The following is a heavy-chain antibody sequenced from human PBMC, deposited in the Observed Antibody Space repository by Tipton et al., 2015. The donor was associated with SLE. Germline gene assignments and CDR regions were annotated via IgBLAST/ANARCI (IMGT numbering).Heavy chain of an antibody. CDR3: ARGSRWFGKLYPHGFDI. CDR1: GDSVKSRY. J-gene: IGHJ3*02. Sequence: TLSLTCTVSGDSVKSRYWIWVRQPAGRGLEWLAYRFHDGNINYNPSLQTRLTMSVDTSRDQFSLKLSSVTAADTAVYYCARGSRWFGKLYPHGFDIWGQGTMVTVSS. V-gene: IGHV4-59*02. CDR2: RFHDGNI. D-gene: IGHD3-10*01.